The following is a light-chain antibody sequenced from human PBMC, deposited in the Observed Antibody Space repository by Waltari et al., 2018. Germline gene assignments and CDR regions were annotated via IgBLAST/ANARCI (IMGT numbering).Light chain of an antibody. V-gene: IGLV2-8*01. CDR2: DVR. J-gene: IGLJ1*01. CDR1: CPAMGDYDY. CDR3: SSYGGDNNYL. Sequence: QSALTQPPPASGSPGQSVTISCTGTCPAMGDYDYVSWYQQYPAKAPKLIIYDVRKRPSGVPDRFSGSKSGNTASLTVSGLQAEDEADYYCSSYGGDNNYLFGTGTAVTVL.